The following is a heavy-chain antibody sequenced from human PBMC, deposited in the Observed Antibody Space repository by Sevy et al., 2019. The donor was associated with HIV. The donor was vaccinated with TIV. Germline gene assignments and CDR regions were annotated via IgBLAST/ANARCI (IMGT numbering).Heavy chain of an antibody. CDR1: GITFSNTW. CDR2: TKSKTDGGTT. Sequence: GGSLRLSCAGSGITFSNTWMSWVRQAPGKGLEWIGRTKSKTDGGTTDYAAPVKGRFSISRDDSKNTLYLQMNSLKTEDTALYYCTTQWFWGHGTLVTVSS. D-gene: IGHD3-22*01. J-gene: IGHJ4*01. CDR3: TTQWF. V-gene: IGHV3-15*01.